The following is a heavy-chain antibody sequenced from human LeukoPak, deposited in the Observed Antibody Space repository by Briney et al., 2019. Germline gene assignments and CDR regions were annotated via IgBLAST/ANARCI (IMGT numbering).Heavy chain of an antibody. J-gene: IGHJ3*02. Sequence: GESLKIYCKGSGYSFTSYWIGWVRQMPGKGLEWVGIIYPGDSDNRYSPSFQGQVTISSDKSITTAYLQWRSLKASDTAMYYCARVGDYYDSSGRTNADAFDIWGQGTMVTVSS. CDR3: ARVGDYYDSSGRTNADAFDI. V-gene: IGHV5-51*01. CDR2: IYPGDSDN. CDR1: GYSFTSYW. D-gene: IGHD3-22*01.